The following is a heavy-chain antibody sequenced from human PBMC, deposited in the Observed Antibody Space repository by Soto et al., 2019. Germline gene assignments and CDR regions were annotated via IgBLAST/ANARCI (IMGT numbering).Heavy chain of an antibody. CDR1: AFSVTNSY. Sequence: EVQLVETGGGLIQPGGSLRLSCTVSAFSVTNSYINWVRQAPGKGLEWVSILYSSGTTYYADSVRGRFTVSRDDSKNTLFLHMNSLRADDTAVYYCARDWSKFSYNYPYYYALDAWGQGTTVTVSS. CDR3: ARDWSKFSYNYPYYYALDA. CDR2: LYSSGTT. V-gene: IGHV3-53*02. D-gene: IGHD5-18*01. J-gene: IGHJ6*02.